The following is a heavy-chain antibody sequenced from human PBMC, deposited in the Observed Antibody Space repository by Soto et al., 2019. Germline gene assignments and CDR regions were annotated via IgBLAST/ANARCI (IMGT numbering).Heavy chain of an antibody. V-gene: IGHV4-4*07. Sequence: SETLSLTCIVSVGSISEKYWNWVRQPPGKGLEWIGLIFANGHTDYNPSLKSRVTMSVDASKNQFSLRLTSMTAADTAVYYCVASLAASGLNWLDPWGRGTLVTVSS. D-gene: IGHD6-13*01. CDR3: VASLAASGLNWLDP. J-gene: IGHJ5*02. CDR1: VGSISEKY. CDR2: IFANGHT.